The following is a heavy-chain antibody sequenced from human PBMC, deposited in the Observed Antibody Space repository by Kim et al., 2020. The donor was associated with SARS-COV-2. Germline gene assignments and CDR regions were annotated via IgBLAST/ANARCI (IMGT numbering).Heavy chain of an antibody. CDR3: ARDIYSDYSGFDL. CDR2: IIPTLDIP. V-gene: IGHV1-69*04. CDR1: GGTFSSYA. J-gene: IGHJ5*02. D-gene: IGHD4-17*01. Sequence: SVKVSCKASGGTFSSYAISWVRQAPGQGLEWVGRIIPTLDIPNYAQKFQGRVTINADTSTNTVFLDLRSLRADETATHFCARDIYSDYSGFDLWGQGPL.